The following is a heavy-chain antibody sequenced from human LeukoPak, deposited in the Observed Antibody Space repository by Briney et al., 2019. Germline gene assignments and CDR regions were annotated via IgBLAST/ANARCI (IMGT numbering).Heavy chain of an antibody. V-gene: IGHV4-31*03. CDR2: IYYSGST. J-gene: IGHJ4*02. CDR1: GGSISSGGYY. CDR3: ATSSGWLFDY. D-gene: IGHD6-19*01. Sequence: SETLSLTCTVSGGSISSGGYYWSWIRQHPGKGLEWIGYIYYSGSTYYNPSLKSRVTISVDTSKNQFSLKLSSVTAADTAVYYCATSSGWLFDYWGQGTLVAVSS.